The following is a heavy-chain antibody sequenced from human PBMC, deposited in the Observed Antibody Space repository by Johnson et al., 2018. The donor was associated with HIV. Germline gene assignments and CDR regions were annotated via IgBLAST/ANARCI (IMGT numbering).Heavy chain of an antibody. D-gene: IGHD3-10*01. V-gene: IGHV3-30*03. CDR1: GFTFSSYG. CDR2: ISYDGSNK. CDR3: ARRMVQGVIITSGAFDI. Sequence: QVQLVESGGGLVQPGRSLRLSCAASGFTFSSYGMHWVRQAPGKGLEWVAVISYDGSNKYYADSVKGRFTISRDNSKNTLYLQMNSLRAEDTAVYYCARRMVQGVIITSGAFDIWGQGTMVTVSS. J-gene: IGHJ3*02.